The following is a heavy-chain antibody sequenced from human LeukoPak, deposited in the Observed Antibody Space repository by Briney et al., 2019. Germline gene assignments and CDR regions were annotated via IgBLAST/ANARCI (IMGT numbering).Heavy chain of an antibody. Sequence: GGSLRLSCAASGFTFSSYWMHWVHQAPGKGLVWVSRINSDGSSTSYADSVKGRFTISRDNAKNTLYLQMNSLRAEDTAVYYCARETSGSYYNLWDYWGQGTLVTVPS. J-gene: IGHJ4*02. CDR2: INSDGSST. CDR3: ARETSGSYYNLWDY. CDR1: GFTFSSYW. D-gene: IGHD3-10*01. V-gene: IGHV3-74*01.